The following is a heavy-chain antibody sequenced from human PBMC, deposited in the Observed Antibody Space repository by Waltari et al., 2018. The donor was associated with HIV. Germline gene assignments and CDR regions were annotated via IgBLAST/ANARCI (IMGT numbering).Heavy chain of an antibody. Sequence: QVQLVQSGAEVRKPGPSVKVSCKASGYLFTSPAMNWVSQAPGQRLEWMGWINAGNGNTKYSQKFQGRITITRDTSASTVYMELSSLRSEDTSVYFCARAIDYYDSSGFQHWGQGTLVTVSS. CDR3: ARAIDYYDSSGFQH. V-gene: IGHV1-3*01. CDR1: GYLFTSPA. CDR2: INAGNGNT. J-gene: IGHJ1*01. D-gene: IGHD3-22*01.